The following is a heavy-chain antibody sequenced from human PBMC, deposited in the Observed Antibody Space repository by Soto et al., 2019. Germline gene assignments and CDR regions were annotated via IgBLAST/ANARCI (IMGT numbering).Heavy chain of an antibody. Sequence: LRRTLSLTRAAYGGCIRSNKGCSWGRQPPGKGLEWIGEIYHSGSTNYNPSLKSRVTISLDKSKNQFSLKLTSLTAADSAVYYCARDDHIVVVPTSLGAMDVWGQGTTVTVSS. CDR3: ARDDHIVVVPTSLGAMDV. V-gene: IGHV4-4*02. CDR2: IYHSGST. J-gene: IGHJ6*02. D-gene: IGHD2-2*01. CDR1: GGCIRSNKG.